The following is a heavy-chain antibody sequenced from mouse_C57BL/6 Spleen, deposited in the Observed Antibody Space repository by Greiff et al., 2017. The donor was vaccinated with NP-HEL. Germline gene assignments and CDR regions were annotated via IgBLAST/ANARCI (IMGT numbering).Heavy chain of an antibody. CDR3: ARLRQGYYYAMDY. J-gene: IGHJ4*01. V-gene: IGHV1-18*01. Sequence: VQLKESGPELVKPGASVKIPCKASGYTFTDYNMGWVKQSHGKSLEWIGDINPNNGGTIYNQKFKGKATLTVDKSSSTAYMELRSLTSEDTAVYYCARLRQGYYYAMDYWGQGTSVTVSS. CDR1: GYTFTDYN. CDR2: INPNNGGT. D-gene: IGHD2-12*01.